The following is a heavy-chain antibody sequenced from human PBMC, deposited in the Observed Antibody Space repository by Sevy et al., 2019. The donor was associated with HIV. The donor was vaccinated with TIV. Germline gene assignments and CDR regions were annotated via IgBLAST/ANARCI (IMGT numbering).Heavy chain of an antibody. Sequence: SETLSLTCTVSGGSISSGDYYWSWIRQPPGKGLEWIGYIYYSWSTYYHPSLKSRVTISVDTSKNQFSLKLSSVTAADTAVYYCARDRSMITLIWGQGTLVTVSS. CDR2: IYYSWST. V-gene: IGHV4-30-4*01. J-gene: IGHJ4*02. CDR1: GGSISSGDYY. CDR3: ARDRSMITLI. D-gene: IGHD3-16*01.